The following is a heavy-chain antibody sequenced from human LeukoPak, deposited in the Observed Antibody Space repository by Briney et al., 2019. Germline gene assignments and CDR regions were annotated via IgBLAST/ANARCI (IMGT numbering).Heavy chain of an antibody. J-gene: IGHJ4*02. CDR3: ARGWWQLPFDY. D-gene: IGHD1-26*01. CDR2: ISSSGSTI. V-gene: IGHV3-48*04. Sequence: GGSLRLSCVASGFTFSDYRMNWVRQAPGKGLEWVSYISSSGSTIYYADSVKGRFTLSRDNAKNSLYLQMNSLRAEDTAVYYCARGWWQLPFDYWGQGTLVTVSS. CDR1: GFTFSDYR.